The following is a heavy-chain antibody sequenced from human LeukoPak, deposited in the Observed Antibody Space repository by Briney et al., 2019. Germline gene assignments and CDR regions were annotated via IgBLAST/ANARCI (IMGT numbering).Heavy chain of an antibody. CDR2: INPNSCGT. CDR3: ARRPGSGELLTVGNWFDP. V-gene: IGHV1-2*06. CDR1: GYTFTGYY. Sequence: GASVKVSFKASGYTFTGYYMHWVRQAPGQALEWMGRINPNSCGTNYAQKFQGRVTRARDTSISTAYMELSRLRSDDTAVYYCARRPGSGELLTVGNWFDPWGQGTLVTASS. J-gene: IGHJ5*02. D-gene: IGHD3-10*01.